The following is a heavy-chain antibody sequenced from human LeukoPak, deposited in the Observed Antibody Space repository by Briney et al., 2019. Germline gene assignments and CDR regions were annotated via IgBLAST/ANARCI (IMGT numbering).Heavy chain of an antibody. J-gene: IGHJ4*02. CDR3: ARPPSRGYSSSFEY. Sequence: GESLKISCKGSGYSFPTYWIDWVRQMPGKGLEWMGIIYPDESNIRYSPSFQGQVTISADKSISTAYLQWSSLKASDTAMYYCARPPSRGYSSSFEYWGQGTLVTVSS. CDR1: GYSFPTYW. V-gene: IGHV5-51*01. CDR2: IYPDESNI. D-gene: IGHD2-2*03.